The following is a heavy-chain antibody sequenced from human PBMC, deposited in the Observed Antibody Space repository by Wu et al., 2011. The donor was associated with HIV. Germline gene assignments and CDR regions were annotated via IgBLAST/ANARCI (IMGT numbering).Heavy chain of an antibody. V-gene: IGHV1-69*14. Sequence: QVQLVQSGAEVKKPGSSVKVSCKASGGTFSSYALSWVRQAPGQGLEWMGRIIPYFGTADYAQKFQGRVTITADRSTKTVHMELSSLTSEDTAVYYCARDLGGDEDYWGQGTLVTVSS. CDR1: GGTFSSYA. CDR3: ARDLGGDEDY. J-gene: IGHJ4*02. D-gene: IGHD2-21*01. CDR2: IIPYFGTA.